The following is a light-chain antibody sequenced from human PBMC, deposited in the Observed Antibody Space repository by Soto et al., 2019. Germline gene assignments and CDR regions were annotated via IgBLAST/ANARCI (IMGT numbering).Light chain of an antibody. V-gene: IGKV3-20*01. CDR1: QSVRSSV. CDR2: EAS. J-gene: IGKJ1*01. CDR3: QQYGSSLWT. Sequence: EIVLTQSPGTLSLSPGERATLSCRTSQSVRSSVLAWYQQRPGQAPRLLIYEASSRATGIPDRFSGSGSGTDFTLTISRLDPEDFAVYYCQQYGSSLWTFGQGTKVDIK.